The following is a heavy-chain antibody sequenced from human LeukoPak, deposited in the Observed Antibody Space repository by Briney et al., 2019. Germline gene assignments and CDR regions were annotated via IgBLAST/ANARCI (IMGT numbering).Heavy chain of an antibody. Sequence: SETLSLTCTVSGGSISSYHWSWIRQPPGKGLEWLGYIHYSGSTNYNPSLKSGVTISVDMSKNQFSLKLSSVTAADTAVYFYARAVGTMIWKAWFDPWGQGTLVTVSS. J-gene: IGHJ5*02. V-gene: IGHV4-59*01. D-gene: IGHD1-26*01. CDR2: IHYSGST. CDR1: GGSISSYH. CDR3: ARAVGTMIWKAWFDP.